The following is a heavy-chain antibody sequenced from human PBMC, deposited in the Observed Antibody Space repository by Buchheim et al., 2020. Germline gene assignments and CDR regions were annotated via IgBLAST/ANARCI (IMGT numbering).Heavy chain of an antibody. CDR2: ISYDGSNK. Sequence: QVQLVESGGGVVQPGRSLRLSCAASGFTFSSYAMHWVRQAPGKGLEWVAVISYDGSNKYYADSVKGRFTISRDNSKNTLYLQMNSLRAEDMAVYYCARVGYSYGYWGWFDPWGQGTL. J-gene: IGHJ5*02. V-gene: IGHV3-30*04. D-gene: IGHD5-18*01. CDR1: GFTFSSYA. CDR3: ARVGYSYGYWGWFDP.